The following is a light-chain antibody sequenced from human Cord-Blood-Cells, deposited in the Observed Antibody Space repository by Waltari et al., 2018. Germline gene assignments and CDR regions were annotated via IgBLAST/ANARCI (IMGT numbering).Light chain of an antibody. CDR1: QSVSSY. CDR3: QQRSNWAIT. Sequence: EIALTQSPATLSWSPGERATLSCRASQSVSSYLAWYQQKPGQAPRLLIYDASNRATGIPARFSGSGSGTDFTLTISSLEPEDFAVYYCQQRSNWAITFGQGTRLEIK. V-gene: IGKV3-11*01. CDR2: DAS. J-gene: IGKJ5*01.